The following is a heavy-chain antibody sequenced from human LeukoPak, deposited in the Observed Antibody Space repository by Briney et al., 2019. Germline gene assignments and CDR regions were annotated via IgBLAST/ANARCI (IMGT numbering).Heavy chain of an antibody. V-gene: IGHV4-59*08. CDR1: GGSISSYY. Sequence: SETLSLTCTVSGGSISSYYWSWIRQPPGKGLEWIRYIYYSGGAIYSPSLKSRVNISVDTSKKQSSLRLSSVTAADTAVYYCARGPEWYYFDYWGQGNLVTVSS. J-gene: IGHJ4*02. CDR3: ARGPEWYYFDY. D-gene: IGHD3-3*01. CDR2: IYYSGGA.